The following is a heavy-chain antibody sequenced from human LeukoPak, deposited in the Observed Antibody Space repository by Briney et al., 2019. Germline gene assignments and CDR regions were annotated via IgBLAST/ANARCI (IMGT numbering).Heavy chain of an antibody. Sequence: PGGSLRLSCAASGFIFSSYWMSWVRQAPGKGLEWVANIKQDGSEKWYVDSVKGRFTISRDNTKNSLYLQMNSLRVEDRAVYYCARDNDLLRYFDWPLDYWGQGTLVTVSS. V-gene: IGHV3-7*01. CDR1: GFIFSSYW. CDR3: ARDNDLLRYFDWPLDY. J-gene: IGHJ4*02. CDR2: IKQDGSEK. D-gene: IGHD3-9*01.